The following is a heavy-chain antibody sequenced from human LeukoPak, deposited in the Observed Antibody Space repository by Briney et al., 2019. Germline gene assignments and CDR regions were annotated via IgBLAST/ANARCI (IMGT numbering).Heavy chain of an antibody. Sequence: SETLSLTCTVSGGSIGSSNYYWDWIRQPPGKGLEWIGSVYYSGSTYYNPSLKSRVTISVDTSKNQFSLKLSSVTAADTAVYYCARIHIVVVTAIEAFDIWGQGTMVTVSS. J-gene: IGHJ3*02. CDR2: VYYSGST. CDR3: ARIHIVVVTAIEAFDI. V-gene: IGHV4-39*07. D-gene: IGHD2-21*02. CDR1: GGSIGSSNYY.